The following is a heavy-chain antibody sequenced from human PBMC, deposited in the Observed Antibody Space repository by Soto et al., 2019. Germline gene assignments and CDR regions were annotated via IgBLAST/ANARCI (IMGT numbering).Heavy chain of an antibody. J-gene: IGHJ6*02. D-gene: IGHD4-17*01. V-gene: IGHV3-30*18. CDR3: AKDLPVTTHPGGMDV. CDR2: ISYDGSNK. CDR1: GFTFSSYG. Sequence: QVQLVESGGGVVQPGRSLRLSCAASGFTFSSYGMHWVRQAPGKGLEWVAVISYDGSNKYYADSVKGRFTISRDNSKNTLYLQMNSLRAEDTAVYYCAKDLPVTTHPGGMDVRGQGTTVTVSS.